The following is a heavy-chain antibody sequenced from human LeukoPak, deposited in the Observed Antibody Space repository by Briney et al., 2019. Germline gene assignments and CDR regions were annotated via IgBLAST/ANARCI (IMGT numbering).Heavy chain of an antibody. Sequence: ASVKVSCKASGYTFTSYDISWVRQAPGQGLEWMGWISGNNGNTNYAQKLQGRVTMTTDTSTSTAYMELRSLISDDTAVYYCARGGASVGYDYWGQGTLVTVSS. CDR1: GYTFTSYD. J-gene: IGHJ4*02. CDR2: ISGNNGNT. CDR3: ARGGASVGYDY. V-gene: IGHV1-18*01. D-gene: IGHD1-26*01.